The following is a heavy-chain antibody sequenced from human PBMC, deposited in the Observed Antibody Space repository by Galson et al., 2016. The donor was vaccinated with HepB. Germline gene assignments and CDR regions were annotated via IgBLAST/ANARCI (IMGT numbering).Heavy chain of an antibody. CDR1: GASISSANW. V-gene: IGHV4-4*02. Sequence: ETLSLTCDVSGASISSANWWSWVRQPPGKGLEWIGEVFHSGITNYSPSLKNRVTISVDKSKNQFSLQLSSVTAADTAMYYCARDKYSAWLRSMEVWGQGTTVTVSS. J-gene: IGHJ6*02. D-gene: IGHD3-22*01. CDR2: VFHSGIT. CDR3: ARDKYSAWLRSMEV.